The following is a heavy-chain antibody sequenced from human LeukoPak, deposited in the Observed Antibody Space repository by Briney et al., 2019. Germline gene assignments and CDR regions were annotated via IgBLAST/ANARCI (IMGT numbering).Heavy chain of an antibody. CDR2: ISAYNGNT. CDR3: AKGRHSSGWPNWFDP. V-gene: IGHV1-18*01. J-gene: IGHJ5*02. D-gene: IGHD6-19*01. CDR1: GYTFTSYG. Sequence: ASVKVSCKASGYTFTSYGISWVRQAPGQGLEWMGWISAYNGNTNYAQKLQGRVTMTTDTSTSTAYMELRSLRSDDTAVYYCAKGRHSSGWPNWFDPWGQGTLVTVSS.